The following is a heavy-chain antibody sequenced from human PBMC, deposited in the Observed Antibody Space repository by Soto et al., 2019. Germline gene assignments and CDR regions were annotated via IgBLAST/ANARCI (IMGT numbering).Heavy chain of an antibody. CDR1: GFTFSSYA. CDR3: ARDPNYDFWSGYYYYMDV. Sequence: GGSLRLSCAASGFTFSSYAMHWVRQAPGKGLEYVSAISSNGGSTYYANSVKGRFTISRDNSKNTLYLQMGSLRAEDMAVYYCARDPNYDFWSGYYYYMDVWGKGTTVTVSS. CDR2: ISSNGGST. D-gene: IGHD3-3*01. V-gene: IGHV3-64*01. J-gene: IGHJ6*03.